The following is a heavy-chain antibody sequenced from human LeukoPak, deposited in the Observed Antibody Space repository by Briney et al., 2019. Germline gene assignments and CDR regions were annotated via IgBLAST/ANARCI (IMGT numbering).Heavy chain of an antibody. CDR2: IRTNSGNP. J-gene: IGHJ5*02. D-gene: IGHD3-3*01. CDR1: GYAFTTYP. Sequence: GASVKVSCKASGYAFTTYPMHWLRQAPGQGLQWMGWIRTNSGNPTYAQGFTGRFVFSVDTSVSTAYLQISGLKAEDTAVYYCARGQGYTIFADGHWFDPWGQGTLVTVSS. CDR3: ARGQGYTIFADGHWFDP. V-gene: IGHV7-4-1*02.